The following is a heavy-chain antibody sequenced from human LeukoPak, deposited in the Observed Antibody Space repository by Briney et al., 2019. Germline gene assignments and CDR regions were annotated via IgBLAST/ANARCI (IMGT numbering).Heavy chain of an antibody. V-gene: IGHV4-34*01. CDR2: INHSGST. CDR1: GGSFSGYY. D-gene: IGHD2-2*02. CDR3: ASTIVVVPAAIPTYFDY. J-gene: IGHJ4*02. Sequence: DPSETLSLTCAVYGGSFSGYYWSWIRQPPGKGLEWIGEINHSGSTNYNPSLKSRVTISVDTSKNQFSLKLSSVTAADTAVYYCASTIVVVPAAIPTYFDYWGQGTLVTVS.